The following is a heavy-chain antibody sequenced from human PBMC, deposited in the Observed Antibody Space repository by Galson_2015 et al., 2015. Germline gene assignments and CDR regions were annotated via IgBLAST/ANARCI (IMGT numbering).Heavy chain of an antibody. CDR1: GFTFSSYG. CDR3: ARDVVDEAFDY. Sequence: CAASGFTFSSYGMHWVRQAPGKGLEWVAVIWYDGSNKYYADSVKGRFTISRDNSKNTLYLQMNSLRAEDTAVYYCARDVVDEAFDYWGQGTLVTVSS. V-gene: IGHV3-33*01. CDR2: IWYDGSNK. J-gene: IGHJ4*02.